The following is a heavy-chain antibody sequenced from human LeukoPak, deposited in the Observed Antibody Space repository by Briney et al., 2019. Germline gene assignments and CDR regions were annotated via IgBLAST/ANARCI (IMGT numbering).Heavy chain of an antibody. D-gene: IGHD2/OR15-2a*01. Sequence: GCLRLSCAASGFTFTNAWMSWVGQAAGRGVEWVGRIKSIIHGGTTDYAAPVKGRLSISRDDSKDTLYLQMNSLETEDTAVYYCTTSTSPGIAYWGQGTLVT. J-gene: IGHJ4*02. CDR3: TTSTSPGIAY. CDR1: GFTFTNAW. V-gene: IGHV3-15*01. CDR2: IKSIIHGGTT.